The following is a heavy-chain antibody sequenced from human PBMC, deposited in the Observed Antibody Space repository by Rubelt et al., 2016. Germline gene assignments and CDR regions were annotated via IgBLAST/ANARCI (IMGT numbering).Heavy chain of an antibody. V-gene: IGHV1-3*01. CDR2: INAGNGNT. Sequence: QVQLVQSGAEVKKPGASVKVSCKASGYTFTSYAMHWVRQAPGQRLEWMGWINAGNGNTKYSQKFQGRVTITRDTSASTACIELSSLRSEDTAVYYCATGYSSGWYVAYWGQGTLVTVSS. J-gene: IGHJ4*02. CDR1: GYTFTSYA. D-gene: IGHD6-19*01. CDR3: ATGYSSGWYVAY.